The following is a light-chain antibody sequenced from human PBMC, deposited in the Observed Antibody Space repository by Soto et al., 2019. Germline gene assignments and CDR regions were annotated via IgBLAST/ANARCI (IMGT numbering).Light chain of an antibody. CDR3: MQALQAPWT. CDR1: QSLLHSNGYNY. V-gene: IGKV2-28*01. J-gene: IGKJ1*01. Sequence: DLVMTQSPLSLPVTPGEPASISCRSSQSLLHSNGYNYVDWYLQKPGQSPQLLIYMGSNRASGVPDRFSGSGSGTDFTLKISRVEAEDVGDYYCMQALQAPWTFGQGTKVEIK. CDR2: MGS.